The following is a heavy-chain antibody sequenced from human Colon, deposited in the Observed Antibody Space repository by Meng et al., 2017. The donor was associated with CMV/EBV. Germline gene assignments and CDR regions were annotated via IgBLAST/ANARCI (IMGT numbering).Heavy chain of an antibody. D-gene: IGHD2-15*01. Sequence: SETLSLTCSVSDDSISKSAYVWAWIRQPPGRGLEWIGNIYSRGRTFYNPSLESRVSLSLDTSKKQVSLKLSSVTAADTAVYYCASWNARGLDVPPFCTTYSCLKAYFYYGVDVWGQGTPVTVSS. CDR1: DDSISKSAYV. CDR3: ASWNARGLDVPPFCTTYSCLKAYFYYGVDV. CDR2: IYSRGRT. V-gene: IGHV4-39*07. J-gene: IGHJ6*02.